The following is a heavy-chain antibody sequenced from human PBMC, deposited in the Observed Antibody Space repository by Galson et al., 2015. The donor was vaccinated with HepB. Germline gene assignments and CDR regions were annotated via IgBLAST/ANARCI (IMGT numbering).Heavy chain of an antibody. Sequence: CAISGDSVSSNSAAWNWIRQSPSRGLEWLGRTYYRSKWYNDYAVSVKSRITINPDTSKNQFSLQLNSVTPEDTAVYYCARDYRHSGWKLLYYYYYGMDVWGQGTTVTVSS. CDR1: GDSVSSNSAA. D-gene: IGHD6-19*01. CDR3: ARDYRHSGWKLLYYYYYGMDV. V-gene: IGHV6-1*01. J-gene: IGHJ6*02. CDR2: TYYRSKWYN.